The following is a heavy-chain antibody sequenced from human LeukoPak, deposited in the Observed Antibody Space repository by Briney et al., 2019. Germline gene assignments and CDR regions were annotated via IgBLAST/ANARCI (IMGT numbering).Heavy chain of an antibody. CDR3: AKDVGTMIVVVYYFDY. D-gene: IGHD3-22*01. Sequence: PGGSLRLSCAASGFTFSSYSLNWVRQAAGKGLQWVSTISGSGGSTYYADSVKGRFTISRDNSKNTLYLQMNSLRAEDTAVYYCAKDVGTMIVVVYYFDYWGQGTLVTVSS. CDR1: GFTFSSYS. V-gene: IGHV3-23*01. J-gene: IGHJ4*02. CDR2: ISGSGGST.